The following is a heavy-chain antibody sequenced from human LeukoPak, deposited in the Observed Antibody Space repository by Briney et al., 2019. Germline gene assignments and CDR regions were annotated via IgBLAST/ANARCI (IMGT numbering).Heavy chain of an antibody. D-gene: IGHD3-22*01. CDR1: GYSFTSYW. J-gene: IGHJ3*02. CDR2: IDPRDSYI. V-gene: IGHV5-10-1*01. Sequence: GESLRISCKGSGYSFTSYWISWVRQMPGKGLEWMGRIDPRDSYIDYSPSFQGHVTISADKSISSGYLQWSSLKASDTAIYYCARFDSSIDAFDIWGQGTMVTVSS. CDR3: ARFDSSIDAFDI.